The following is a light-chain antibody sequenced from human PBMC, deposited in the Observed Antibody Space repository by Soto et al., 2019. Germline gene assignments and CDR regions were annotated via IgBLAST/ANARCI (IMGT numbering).Light chain of an antibody. CDR1: QSVSSSY. J-gene: IGKJ2*01. Sequence: EIVLTQSPGTLSLSPGERATLSCRTSQSVSSSYLAWYQQKPGQAPRLLIYGASSRATGIPDRFSGSGSGTDSTLAISRLEPEDVAVYYCEQYGSSLYTFGQGTKLQIK. CDR3: EQYGSSLYT. CDR2: GAS. V-gene: IGKV3-20*01.